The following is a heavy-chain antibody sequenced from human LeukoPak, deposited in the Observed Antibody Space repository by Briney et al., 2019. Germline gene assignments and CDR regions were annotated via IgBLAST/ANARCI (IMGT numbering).Heavy chain of an antibody. CDR1: GGSISSSSYY. CDR2: IYYSGNT. D-gene: IGHD6-13*01. Sequence: SETLSLTCTVAGGSISSSSYYWGWIRQPPGKVLEWIGSIYYSGNTYYIQSIETRVAISVDTSKNQFSLKLSSVTAADTAVYYCARRPWVFVGYYYMDVWGKGTTVTVSS. V-gene: IGHV4-39*01. CDR3: ARRPWVFVGYYYMDV. J-gene: IGHJ6*03.